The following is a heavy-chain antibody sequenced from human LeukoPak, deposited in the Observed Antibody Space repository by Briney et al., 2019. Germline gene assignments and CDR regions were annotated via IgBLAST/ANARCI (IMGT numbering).Heavy chain of an antibody. Sequence: PSETLSLTCTVSGGSISSYYWSWIRQPPGKGLEWIGYIYYSGSTNYNPSLKSRVTISVDTSKNQFSLKLSSVTAADTAVYYCASLSSGYYYVLYWGQGTLVTVSS. V-gene: IGHV4-59*01. J-gene: IGHJ4*02. D-gene: IGHD3-22*01. CDR3: ASLSSGYYYVLY. CDR2: IYYSGST. CDR1: GGSISSYY.